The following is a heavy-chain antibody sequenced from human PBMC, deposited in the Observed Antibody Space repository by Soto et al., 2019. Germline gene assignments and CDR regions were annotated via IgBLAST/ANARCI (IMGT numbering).Heavy chain of an antibody. D-gene: IGHD4-17*01. V-gene: IGHV3-23*01. J-gene: IGHJ5*02. CDR1: GFSFSTFA. Sequence: PGGSLRLSCAASGFSFSTFAMTWVRQAPGEGLEWVSTIISTGISTYYADSVKGRFTISRANSKNTLYLQMNSLRAEDSAVYYCAKGNYGDYGGFDPWGQGTLVTVSS. CDR3: AKGNYGDYGGFDP. CDR2: IISTGIST.